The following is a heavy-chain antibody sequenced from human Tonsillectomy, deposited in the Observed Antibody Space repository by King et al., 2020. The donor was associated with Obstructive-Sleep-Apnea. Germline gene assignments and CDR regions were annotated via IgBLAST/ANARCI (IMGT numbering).Heavy chain of an antibody. CDR3: ARVPGSSWYDVDYYRGMDV. J-gene: IGHJ6*02. CDR1: GFTFSDHY. Sequence: VQLVQSGGGSVKPGGNLRLSCVISGFTFSDHYMSWVRQAPGKGLEWISFISTTGSYTNYADSVKGRFIVSRDNAKKSMSLEMNNLRVDDTAVYYCARVPGSSWYDVDYYRGMDVWGQGTTVTVS. CDR2: ISTTGSYT. V-gene: IGHV3-11*06. D-gene: IGHD6-13*01.